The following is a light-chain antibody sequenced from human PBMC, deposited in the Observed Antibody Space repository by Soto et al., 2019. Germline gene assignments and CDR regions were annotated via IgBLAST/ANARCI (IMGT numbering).Light chain of an antibody. Sequence: LTQPHSASGTPGQRVTLSCSGSSSNIGTSSVHWFQQLPGTAPKLLISTTNQRPSGVPERFSGSKSGTSASLAISGLQTEEEADYYCAAWDDSLNGHVFGTGTKVTVL. V-gene: IGLV1-44*01. CDR1: SSNIGTSS. CDR3: AAWDDSLNGHV. CDR2: TTN. J-gene: IGLJ1*01.